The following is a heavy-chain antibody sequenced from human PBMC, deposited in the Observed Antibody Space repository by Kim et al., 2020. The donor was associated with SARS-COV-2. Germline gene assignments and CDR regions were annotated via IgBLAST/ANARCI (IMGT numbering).Heavy chain of an antibody. V-gene: IGHV3-23*01. D-gene: IGHD2-8*01. Sequence: GGSLRLSCAASGFTFSNFAMTWVRQAPGEGLEWVSAINGVGGSTWYADSVKGRFTMSRDNSKNTLYLQMNSLRAEDTAIYYCVAMVEWSCREWGQGTLVTVFS. CDR2: INGVGGST. J-gene: IGHJ4*02. CDR3: VAMVEWSCRE. CDR1: GFTFSNFA.